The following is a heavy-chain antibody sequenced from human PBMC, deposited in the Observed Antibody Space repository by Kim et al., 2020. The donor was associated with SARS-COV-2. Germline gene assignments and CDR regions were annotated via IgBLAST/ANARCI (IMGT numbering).Heavy chain of an antibody. V-gene: IGHV4-59*13. CDR1: SGSINPYY. CDR2: IYYSGST. D-gene: IGHD3-16*01. Sequence: SETLSLTCTVSSGSINPYYWSWIRQPPGKGLEWIGYIYYSGSTNYNPSLKSRVTISLDTPRNQFSLSLSSVTAADTAVYYCARDRWLSYGSSRAFDIWG. CDR3: ARDRWLSYGSSRAFDI. J-gene: IGHJ3*02.